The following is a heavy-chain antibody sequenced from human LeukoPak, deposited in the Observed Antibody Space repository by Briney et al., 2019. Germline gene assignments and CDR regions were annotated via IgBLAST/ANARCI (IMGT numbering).Heavy chain of an antibody. CDR2: INPNSGGT. V-gene: IGHV1-2*02. CDR3: ATQEKSGRIVVVVAADFQH. J-gene: IGHJ1*01. CDR1: GYTFTGYY. Sequence: ASVKVSCKASGYTFTGYYMHWVRQAPGQGLEWMGWINPNSGGTNYAQKFQGRVTMTRDTSISTAYMELSRLRSDDTAVYYCATQEKSGRIVVVVAADFQHWGQGTLVTVSS. D-gene: IGHD2-15*01.